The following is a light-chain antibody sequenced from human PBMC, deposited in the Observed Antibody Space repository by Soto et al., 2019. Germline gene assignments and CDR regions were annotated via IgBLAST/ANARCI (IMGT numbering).Light chain of an antibody. Sequence: QSGLTQPPSASGTPGQRIIISCSGSSSNIGRNTVNWYQHLPGRAPKVLIYRNSPRPSGVPDRFSGSQSGSSASLAIICLQSEDEADYYCAAWDDNFRGVVFGGGTQLTVL. CDR2: RNS. V-gene: IGLV1-44*01. CDR1: SSNIGRNT. CDR3: AAWDDNFRGVV. J-gene: IGLJ3*02.